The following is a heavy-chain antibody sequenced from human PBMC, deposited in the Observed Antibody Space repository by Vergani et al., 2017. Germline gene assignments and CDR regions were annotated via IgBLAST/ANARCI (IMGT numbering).Heavy chain of an antibody. V-gene: IGHV4-34*01. D-gene: IGHD3-10*01. CDR1: GGSFSGYY. J-gene: IGHJ4*02. CDR3: ARYMVRGAVDY. Sequence: QVQLQQWGAGLLKPSETLSLTCAVYGGSFSGYYWSWIRHPPGKGLEWIGEINHSGSTNYNPSLKSGVTISVDTSKNQFSLTLSAVTAADTAVYYCARYMVRGAVDYWGQGTLVTVSS. CDR2: INHSGST.